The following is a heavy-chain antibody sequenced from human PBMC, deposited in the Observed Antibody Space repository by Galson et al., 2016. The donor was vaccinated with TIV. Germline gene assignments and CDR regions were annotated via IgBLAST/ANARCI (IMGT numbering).Heavy chain of an antibody. D-gene: IGHD1-1*01. CDR3: ARDWDGSVNWFDP. CDR2: IRTSNGDT. CDR1: GYTFTNYG. Sequence: SVKVSCKASGYTFTNYGMSWVRQAPGQGPEWMGWIRTSNGDTNRAQKFQERVTLTRDTSTTTAYMELMRLRFDDTAAYYCARDWDGSVNWFDPWGQGTLVTVSS. J-gene: IGHJ5*02. V-gene: IGHV1-18*01.